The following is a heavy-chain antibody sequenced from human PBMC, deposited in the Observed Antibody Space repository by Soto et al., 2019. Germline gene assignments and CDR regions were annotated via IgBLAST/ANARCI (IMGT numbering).Heavy chain of an antibody. Sequence: GSLRLSCVASGFIFSDYYMARIRRAPGKGLEWVSYISDGGSYTNHGNSVRGRVSVSRDDARNSLYLQINNLRVEDTGVYYCARAPGAVNSFAGVDVWGQGTTVTVSS. V-gene: IGHV3-11*05. D-gene: IGHD6-19*01. CDR1: GFIFSDYY. J-gene: IGHJ6*02. CDR3: ARAPGAVNSFAGVDV. CDR2: ISDGGSYT.